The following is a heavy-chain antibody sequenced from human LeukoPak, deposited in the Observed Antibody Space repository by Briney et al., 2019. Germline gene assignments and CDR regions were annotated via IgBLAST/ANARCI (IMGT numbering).Heavy chain of an antibody. Sequence: GGSLRLSCAASGFTFSNYAMSWDRQAPGKGLEWVSSISGTGGSTYYADSVKGRFTISRDKSNNTLFLQMNSLRAEDTAVYYCAKVRTGHYFDYWGQGTLVTVSS. CDR2: ISGTGGST. D-gene: IGHD1-1*01. CDR1: GFTFSNYA. J-gene: IGHJ4*02. CDR3: AKVRTGHYFDY. V-gene: IGHV3-23*01.